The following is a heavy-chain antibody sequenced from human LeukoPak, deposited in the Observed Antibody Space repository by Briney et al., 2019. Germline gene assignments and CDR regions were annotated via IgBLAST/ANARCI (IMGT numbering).Heavy chain of an antibody. J-gene: IGHJ4*02. CDR2: IYPGDSDT. D-gene: IGHD3-3*01. Sequence: GESLKISCKGSGYSFTSYWTGWVRQMPGKGLEWMGIIYPGDSDTRYSPSFQGQVTISADKSNSTAYLQWSSLKASDTAMYYCARPVSSSLWSGYPYYFDYWGQGTLVTVSS. V-gene: IGHV5-51*01. CDR3: ARPVSSSLWSGYPYYFDY. CDR1: GYSFTSYW.